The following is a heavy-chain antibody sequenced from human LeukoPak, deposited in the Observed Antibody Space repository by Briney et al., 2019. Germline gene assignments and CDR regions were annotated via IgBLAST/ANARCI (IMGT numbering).Heavy chain of an antibody. V-gene: IGHV3-48*04. CDR2: FSSSSSTI. Sequence: PGGSLRLSCAASGFTFSSYNMKWVRQAPGKGLEWVSYFSSSSSTIYYADSVKGRFTISRDNAKNSLYLQMNSLRAEDTAVYYCAFGGGTTGLFDFWGQGILVTVSS. CDR1: GFTFSSYN. CDR3: AFGGGTTGLFDF. D-gene: IGHD1-1*01. J-gene: IGHJ4*02.